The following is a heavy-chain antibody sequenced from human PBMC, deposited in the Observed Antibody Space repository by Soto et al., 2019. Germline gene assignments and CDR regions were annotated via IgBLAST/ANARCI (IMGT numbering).Heavy chain of an antibody. D-gene: IGHD3-9*01. Sequence: ASVKVSCKASGYIFTGYHIHWVRQAPGRGLELMGWINPNSGDTEYAQNFQGRVTMTRDTSFNLVYMEMSGLMSDDTAVYYCARDARGTRGFDEMDIWGQGTTVTVYS. CDR3: ARDARGTRGFDEMDI. V-gene: IGHV1-2*02. J-gene: IGHJ6*02. CDR2: INPNSGDT. CDR1: GYIFTGYH.